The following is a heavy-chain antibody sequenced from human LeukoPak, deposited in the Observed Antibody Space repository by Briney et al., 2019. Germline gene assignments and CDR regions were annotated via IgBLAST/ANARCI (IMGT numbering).Heavy chain of an antibody. CDR2: ISHTGGST. CDR3: AKANSGSYLDYFDS. Sequence: GGSLRLSCAASGFTFSSCAMSWVRQAPGRGLEWVSTISHTGGSTHYADSVKRRFTISRDNSKNTVYLQVNTVRADDTAVYYCAKANSGSYLDYFDSWGQGTLVTVSS. CDR1: GFTFSSCA. J-gene: IGHJ4*02. V-gene: IGHV3-23*01. D-gene: IGHD1-26*01.